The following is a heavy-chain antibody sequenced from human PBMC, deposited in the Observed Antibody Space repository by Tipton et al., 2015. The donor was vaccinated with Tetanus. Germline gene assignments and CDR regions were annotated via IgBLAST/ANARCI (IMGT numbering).Heavy chain of an antibody. Sequence: GLVKPSQTLSLTCAISGDSVSSNSAAWNWIRQSPSRGLEWLGRTYYRSKWYSDYAVSARSRITINPDASKNQFSLQLNSVIAADTAMYYCARWTASGKGAFDIWGQGTMVTVSS. V-gene: IGHV6-1*01. D-gene: IGHD3/OR15-3a*01. CDR1: GDSVSSNSAA. CDR2: TYYRSKWYS. J-gene: IGHJ3*02. CDR3: ARWTASGKGAFDI.